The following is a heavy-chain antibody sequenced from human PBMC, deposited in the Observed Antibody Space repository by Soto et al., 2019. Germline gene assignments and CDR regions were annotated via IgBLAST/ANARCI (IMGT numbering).Heavy chain of an antibody. Sequence: QVQLQESGPGLVKPSGTLSLTCAVSGGSISSSNWWSWVRQPPGKGLEWIGEIYHSGSTNYNPSLKSRVSXXVXQSKNQFSLKLSSVTAADTAVYYCARIAVAGTYFDYWGQGTLVTVSS. J-gene: IGHJ4*02. CDR2: IYHSGST. CDR3: ARIAVAGTYFDY. V-gene: IGHV4-4*02. CDR1: GGSISSSNW. D-gene: IGHD6-19*01.